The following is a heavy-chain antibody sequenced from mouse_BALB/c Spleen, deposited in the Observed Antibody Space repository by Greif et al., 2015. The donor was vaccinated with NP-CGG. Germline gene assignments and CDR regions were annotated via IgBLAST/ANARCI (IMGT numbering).Heavy chain of an antibody. Sequence: DVHLVESGGGLVQPGGSLKLSCAASGFTFSSYTMSWVRQTPEKRLEWVAYISNGGGSTYYPDTVKGRFTISRDNAKNTRYLQMSGLKSEDTAMYYCARHGTGKAFPFAYWGQGTLVTVSA. J-gene: IGHJ3*01. CDR1: GFTFSSYT. D-gene: IGHD4-1*01. CDR2: ISNGGGST. CDR3: ARHGTGKAFPFAY. V-gene: IGHV5-12-2*01.